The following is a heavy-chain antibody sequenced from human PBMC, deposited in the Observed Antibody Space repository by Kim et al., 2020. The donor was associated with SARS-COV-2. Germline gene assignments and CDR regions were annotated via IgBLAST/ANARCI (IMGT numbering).Heavy chain of an antibody. CDR2: IYYRGST. Sequence: PGKGRGWIGYIYYRGSTNYNPSPKSRVTISVDTSKNQFSLKLSSVTAADTAVYYCARGHYDSSGYIGPWGFDPWGQGTLVTVSS. V-gene: IGHV4-59*01. CDR3: ARGHYDSSGYIGPWGFDP. D-gene: IGHD3-22*01. J-gene: IGHJ5*02.